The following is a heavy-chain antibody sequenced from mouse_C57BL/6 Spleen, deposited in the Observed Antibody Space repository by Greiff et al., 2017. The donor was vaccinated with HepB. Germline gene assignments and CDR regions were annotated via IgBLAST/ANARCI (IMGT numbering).Heavy chain of an antibody. Sequence: EVQLQQSGPELVKPGASVKISCKASGYSFTGYYMNWVKQSPEKSLEWIGEINPSTGGTTYNQKFKAKATLTVDKSSSTAYMQLKSLTSEDSAVYYCASQTAQAFAYWGQGTLVTVSA. D-gene: IGHD3-2*02. CDR1: GYSFTGYY. CDR3: ASQTAQAFAY. J-gene: IGHJ3*01. CDR2: INPSTGGT. V-gene: IGHV1-42*01.